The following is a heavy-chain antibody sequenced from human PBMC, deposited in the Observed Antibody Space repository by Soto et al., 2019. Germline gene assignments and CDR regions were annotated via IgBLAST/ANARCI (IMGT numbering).Heavy chain of an antibody. CDR3: ARDMDTTYGMDV. V-gene: IGHV4-59*01. CDR1: GGSISSYY. J-gene: IGHJ6*02. Sequence: QVQLQESGPGLVKPSETLSLTCTVSGGSISSYYWSWIRQPPGKGLEWIGYIYYSGSTNYNPSLKSRVTISVDTSKNQFSLKLSSVTAADTAVYYCARDMDTTYGMDVWGQGTTVTVSS. CDR2: IYYSGST. D-gene: IGHD5-18*01.